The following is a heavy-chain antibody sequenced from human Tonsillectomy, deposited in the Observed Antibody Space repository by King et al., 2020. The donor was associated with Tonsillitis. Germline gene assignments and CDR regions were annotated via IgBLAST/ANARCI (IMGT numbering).Heavy chain of an antibody. Sequence: DVQLVESGGGLVQPGGSLRLSCAASGFTFSDHYMDWVRQAPGKGLEWVGRTRNKANSYTTEYAASVKGRFTISRDDSKNSLYLQMNSLKTEDTAVYYCARDQVEYQLLWGYYYYYMDVWGKGTTVTVSS. CDR3: ARDQVEYQLLWGYYYYYMDV. J-gene: IGHJ6*03. CDR1: GFTFSDHY. V-gene: IGHV3-72*01. D-gene: IGHD2-2*01. CDR2: TRNKANSYTT.